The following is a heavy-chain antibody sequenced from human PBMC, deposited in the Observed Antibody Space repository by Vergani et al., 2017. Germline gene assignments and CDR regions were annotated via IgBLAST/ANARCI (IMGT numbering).Heavy chain of an antibody. CDR3: VGSSGWYQGYFDY. CDR1: GFTFSSYA. CDR2: ISSNGGST. Sequence: EVQLVESGGGLVKPGGSLRLSCSASGFTFSSYAMHWVRQAPGKGLEYVSAISSNGGSTYYADSVKGRFTISRDNSKNTLYLQMSSLRAEDTAVYYCVGSSGWYQGYFDYWGQGTLVTVSS. D-gene: IGHD6-19*01. V-gene: IGHV3-64D*06. J-gene: IGHJ4*02.